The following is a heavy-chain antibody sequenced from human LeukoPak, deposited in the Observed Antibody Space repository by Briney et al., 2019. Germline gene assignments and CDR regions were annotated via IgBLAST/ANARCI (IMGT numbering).Heavy chain of an antibody. Sequence: PGGSLRLSCAASGFTFSSYSMNWVRQAPGKGLEWVSSISSSSSYIYYADSVKGRFTISRDNAKNSLYLQMNSLRAEDTAVYYCARYYYGSGSYLYYYYYMDVWGKGTTVTVSS. V-gene: IGHV3-21*01. CDR3: ARYYYGSGSYLYYYYYMDV. CDR1: GFTFSSYS. J-gene: IGHJ6*03. D-gene: IGHD3-10*01. CDR2: ISSSSSYI.